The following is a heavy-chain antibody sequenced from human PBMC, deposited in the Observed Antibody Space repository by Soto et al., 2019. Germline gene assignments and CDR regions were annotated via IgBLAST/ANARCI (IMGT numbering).Heavy chain of an antibody. J-gene: IGHJ4*02. CDR1: GFTFSSYA. D-gene: IGHD4-17*01. V-gene: IGHV3-30-3*01. Sequence: PGGSLRLSCAASGFTFSSYAMHWVRQAPGKGLEWVAVISYDGSNKYYADSVKGRFTISRDNSKNTLYLQMNSLRAEDTAVYYCARETLRWQASSRDYFDYWGQGTLVTVSS. CDR2: ISYDGSNK. CDR3: ARETLRWQASSRDYFDY.